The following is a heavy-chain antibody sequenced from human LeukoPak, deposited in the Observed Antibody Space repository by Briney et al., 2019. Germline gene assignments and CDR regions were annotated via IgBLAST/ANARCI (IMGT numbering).Heavy chain of an antibody. J-gene: IGHJ3*02. D-gene: IGHD1-7*01. V-gene: IGHV1-69*05. Sequence: SVKVSCKASGGTFSSYAISWVRQAPGQGLEWMGRIIPIFGTANYAQKFQGRVTITTDESTSIAYMELSSLRSEDTAVYYCAVHGAGTTTFDIWGQGTMVTVSS. CDR2: IIPIFGTA. CDR1: GGTFSSYA. CDR3: AVHGAGTTTFDI.